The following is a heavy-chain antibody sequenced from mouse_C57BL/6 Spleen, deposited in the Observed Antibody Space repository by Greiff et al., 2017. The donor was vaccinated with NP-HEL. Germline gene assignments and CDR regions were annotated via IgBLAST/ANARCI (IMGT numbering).Heavy chain of an antibody. J-gene: IGHJ4*01. CDR2: IRRKSSNYTT. CDR1: GFTFTTYA. CDR3: VSSTGTGAMDY. D-gene: IGHD4-1*02. V-gene: IGHV10-3*01. Sequence: EVQLVESGGGLVQPKGSLKLSCAASGFTFTTYAMHWVRQAPGQGLEWVARIRRKSSNYTTYYADSVKDRFTISRDNSQSMLYMQMNNLKTEDTAMYYCVSSTGTGAMDYWGQGTSVTVSS.